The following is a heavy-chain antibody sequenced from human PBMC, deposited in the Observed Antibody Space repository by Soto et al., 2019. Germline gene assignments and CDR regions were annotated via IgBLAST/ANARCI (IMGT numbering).Heavy chain of an antibody. D-gene: IGHD2-2*02. CDR2: INAGNGNT. CDR1: GYTLTSYA. Sequence: ASVKVSCKASGYTLTSYAMHWVRQAPGQRLEWMGWINAGNGNTKYSQKFQGRVTITRDTSASTAYMELSSLRSEDTAVYYCARVFVLGYCSSTSCYSGWFDPWGQGTLVTVSS. V-gene: IGHV1-3*01. CDR3: ARVFVLGYCSSTSCYSGWFDP. J-gene: IGHJ5*02.